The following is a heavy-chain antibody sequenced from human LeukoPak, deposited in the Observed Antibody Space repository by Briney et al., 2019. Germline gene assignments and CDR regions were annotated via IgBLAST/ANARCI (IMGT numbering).Heavy chain of an antibody. CDR1: GFTFSTYW. CDR3: ARGYYFDYGVYHCYMDV. CDR2: IKEDGSEK. V-gene: IGHV3-7*01. Sequence: PGGPLRLSCAASGFTFSTYWMNWVRQAPGKGLEWVANIKEDGSEKNYVDSMKGRLTISRDNAKNSLYLQMNSLRVEDTAVYYCARGYYFDYGVYHCYMDVWGKGTTVTVSS. J-gene: IGHJ6*03. D-gene: IGHD3-22*01.